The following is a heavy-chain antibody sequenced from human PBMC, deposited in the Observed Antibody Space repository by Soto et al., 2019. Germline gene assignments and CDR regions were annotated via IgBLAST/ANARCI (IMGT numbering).Heavy chain of an antibody. Sequence: ASVKVSCKASGYTFTSYGISWVRQAPGQGLEWMGWISAYNGNTNYAQKLQGRVTMTTDTSTSTAYMELRSLRSDDTAVYYCARDVGYCSGGSCYVPGPVAFASWGHVTMLTVSS. D-gene: IGHD2-15*01. CDR3: ARDVGYCSGGSCYVPGPVAFAS. V-gene: IGHV1-18*01. CDR1: GYTFTSYG. J-gene: IGHJ3*02. CDR2: ISAYNGNT.